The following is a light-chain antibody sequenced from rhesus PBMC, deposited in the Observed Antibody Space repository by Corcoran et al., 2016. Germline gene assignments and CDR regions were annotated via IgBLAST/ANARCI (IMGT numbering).Light chain of an antibody. CDR1: QGISTY. CDR2: AAS. CDR3: LHHDSNPFT. Sequence: DIQMTQSPSSLSASAGDTVTITCRASQGISTYLNWYQQKPGKAPKRLIYAASSLESGVPSRFRGSGSGTDFTRTISSLQPEDFATYYCLHHDSNPFTFGPGTKLDIK. V-gene: IGKV1-43*01. J-gene: IGKJ3*01.